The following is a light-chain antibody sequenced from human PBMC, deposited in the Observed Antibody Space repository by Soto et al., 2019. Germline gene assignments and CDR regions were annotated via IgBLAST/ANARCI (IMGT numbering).Light chain of an antibody. J-gene: IGKJ1*01. V-gene: IGKV3-15*01. CDR2: GAS. Sequence: EIVMTQSPASLSVSPGERATLSCRASQSVSSNLAWYQQKPGQAPRLLIYGASTRATGIPARFSGSGSGTEFTLTISSLQSEHFAIYFCQQYNNWPPDRTFGQGTKVEIK. CDR1: QSVSSN. CDR3: QQYNNWPPDRT.